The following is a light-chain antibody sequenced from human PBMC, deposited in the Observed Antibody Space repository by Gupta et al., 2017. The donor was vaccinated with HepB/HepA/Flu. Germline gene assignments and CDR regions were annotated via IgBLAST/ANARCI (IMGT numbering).Light chain of an antibody. CDR2: DVS. CDR3: GSDAGSWV. J-gene: IGLJ3*02. Sequence: SALTPPRSVSGSPGQSVTISCTGTSSDVGGYNYVSWYQQHPGKAPKLMIYDVSKRPSGVPDRFSGSKSGNTASLTIAGRQAEDEADYYGGSDAGSWVFGGGTKLTVL. CDR1: SSDVGGYNY. V-gene: IGLV2-11*01.